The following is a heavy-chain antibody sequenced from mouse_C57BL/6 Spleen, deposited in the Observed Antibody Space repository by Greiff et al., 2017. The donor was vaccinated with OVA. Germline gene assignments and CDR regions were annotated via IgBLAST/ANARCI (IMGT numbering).Heavy chain of an antibody. CDR2: IDPNSGGT. Sequence: QVQLQQPGAELVKPGASVKLSCKASGYTFTSYWMHWVKQRPGRGLEWIGRIDPNSGGTKYNEKFKSKATLTVDKPSSTAYMQLSSLTSEDSAVYDCARTSYYDYGGYFDVWGTGTTVTVSS. CDR1: GYTFTSYW. CDR3: ARTSYYDYGGYFDV. J-gene: IGHJ1*03. D-gene: IGHD2-4*01. V-gene: IGHV1-72*01.